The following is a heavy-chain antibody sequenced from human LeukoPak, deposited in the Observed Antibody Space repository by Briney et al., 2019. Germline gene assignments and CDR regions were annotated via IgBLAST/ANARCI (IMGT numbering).Heavy chain of an antibody. Sequence: PGGSLRLSCAASGFTFSSYTMSWVRQAPGKGLEWVSAISGSGGSTYYADSVKGRFTISRDNSKNTLYLQMNSLRAEDTAVYYCARKYYYASGSYYAFDYWGQGTLVTVSS. CDR3: ARKYYYASGSYYAFDY. CDR2: ISGSGGST. CDR1: GFTFSSYT. J-gene: IGHJ4*02. V-gene: IGHV3-23*01. D-gene: IGHD3-10*01.